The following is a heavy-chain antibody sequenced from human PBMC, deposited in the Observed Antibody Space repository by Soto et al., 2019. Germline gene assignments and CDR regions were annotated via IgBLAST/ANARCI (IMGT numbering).Heavy chain of an antibody. CDR1: GFTFSSHG. Sequence: GGSLRLSCAASGFTFSSHGMHWVRQAPGKGLEWVAVIWYDGSNKYYADSVKGRFTISRDNSKNTLYLQMNSLRAEDTAVYYCARDPASYWAPNYYYYYYGMDVWGQGTTVTVSS. V-gene: IGHV3-33*01. D-gene: IGHD2-21*01. J-gene: IGHJ6*02. CDR3: ARDPASYWAPNYYYYYYGMDV. CDR2: IWYDGSNK.